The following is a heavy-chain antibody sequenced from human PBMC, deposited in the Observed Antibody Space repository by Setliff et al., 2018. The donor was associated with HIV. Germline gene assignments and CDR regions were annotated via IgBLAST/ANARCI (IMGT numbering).Heavy chain of an antibody. CDR1: GFTFGNYA. D-gene: IGHD3-22*01. CDR2: ISFSGTDT. CDR3: VRDLTTIVTRKVFDI. J-gene: IGHJ3*02. V-gene: IGHV3-23*01. Sequence: GGSLRLSCAASGFTFGNYAMLWVRQAPGKGLEYVSSISFSGTDTFYGDSVKGRFTISRDNSRNTLFLQMNSLRPEDTAIYYCVRDLTTIVTRKVFDIWGQGTKVTVSS.